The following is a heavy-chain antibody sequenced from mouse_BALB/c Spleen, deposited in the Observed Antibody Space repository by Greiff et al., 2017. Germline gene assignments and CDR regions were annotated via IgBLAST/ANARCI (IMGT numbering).Heavy chain of an antibody. CDR2: INPYNGDT. V-gene: IGHV1-20*02. CDR1: GYSFTGYF. D-gene: IGHD2-14*01. Sequence: VQLKQSGPELVKPGASVKISCKASGYSFTGYFMNWVMQSHGKSLEWIGRINPYNGDTFYNQKFKGKATLTVDKSSSTAHMELRSLASEDSAVYYCARSYYRYDVGFDYWGQGTTLTVSS. CDR3: ARSYYRYDVGFDY. J-gene: IGHJ2*01.